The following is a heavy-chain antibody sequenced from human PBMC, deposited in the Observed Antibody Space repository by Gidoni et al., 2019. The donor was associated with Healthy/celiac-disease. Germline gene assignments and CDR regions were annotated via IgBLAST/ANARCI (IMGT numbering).Heavy chain of an antibody. J-gene: IGHJ6*02. Sequence: QVQLVESGGGVVQPGRSLRLSCSASGFTFSRYAMPWVRQAPGKGLEWVAVISYDGSNKYYADSVKGRFTISRDNSKNTLYLQMNSLRAEDTAVYYCARVWHDFKGAGGMDVWGQGTTVTVSS. CDR2: ISYDGSNK. V-gene: IGHV3-30-3*01. D-gene: IGHD3-3*01. CDR3: ARVWHDFKGAGGMDV. CDR1: GFTFSRYA.